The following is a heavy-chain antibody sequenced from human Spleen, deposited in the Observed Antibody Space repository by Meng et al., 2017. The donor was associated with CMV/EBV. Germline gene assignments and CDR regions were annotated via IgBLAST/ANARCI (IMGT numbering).Heavy chain of an antibody. J-gene: IGHJ4*02. CDR3: ARYIAARRSYFDY. Sequence: TVSGGSISSSSYYWGWIRQPPGKGLEWIGSIYYSGSTYHNPSLKSRVTISVDTSKNQFSLKLSSVTAADTAVYYCARYIAARRSYFDYWGQGTLVTVSS. CDR2: IYYSGST. V-gene: IGHV4-39*01. D-gene: IGHD6-6*01. CDR1: GGSISSSSYY.